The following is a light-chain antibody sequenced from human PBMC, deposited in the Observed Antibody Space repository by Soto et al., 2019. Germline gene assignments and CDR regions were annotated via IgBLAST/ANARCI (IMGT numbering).Light chain of an antibody. V-gene: IGKV3-20*01. Sequence: DIVLTQSPGTLSLSPGERATLSCRASQTVSSNYLAWYQQKPGQSPRLLIYGASTRATAISNRFSGSGSGTDFTLTISRLEPDDFAVYYCQYYETSPPGLTFGGGTKVDIK. J-gene: IGKJ4*01. CDR2: GAS. CDR3: QYYETSPPGLT. CDR1: QTVSSNY.